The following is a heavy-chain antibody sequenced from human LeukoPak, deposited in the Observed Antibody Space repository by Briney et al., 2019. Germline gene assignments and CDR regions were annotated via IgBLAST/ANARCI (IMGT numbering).Heavy chain of an antibody. Sequence: SGPTLVNPTQTLTLTCTFSGFSLSTSGVGVGWIRQPPGKALEWLALIYWNDDKRYSPSLKSRLTITKDTSKNQVVLTMTNMDPVDTATYYCAHLGVPAAIGPTFDYWGQGTLVTVSS. J-gene: IGHJ4*02. D-gene: IGHD2-2*02. CDR2: IYWNDDK. V-gene: IGHV2-5*01. CDR3: AHLGVPAAIGPTFDY. CDR1: GFSLSTSGVG.